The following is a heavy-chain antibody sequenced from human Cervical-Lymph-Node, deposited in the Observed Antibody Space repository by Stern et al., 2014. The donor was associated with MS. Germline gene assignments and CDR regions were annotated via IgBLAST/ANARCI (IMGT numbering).Heavy chain of an antibody. J-gene: IGHJ6*02. CDR3: ATGGTVVIPAAVHYYGMDV. V-gene: IGHV1-24*01. CDR1: GYSLSELS. CDR2: FAPDHGET. D-gene: IGHD2-2*01. Sequence: QVQLVQSGAAVKKPGASVKVSCKASGYSLSELSMHLVRQAPGKGPEWMGGFAPDHGETMFAQNFQGRVTMTEDTSTDTAYMELNSLRSEDTAVYYCATGGTVVIPAAVHYYGMDVWGQGTTVTVSS.